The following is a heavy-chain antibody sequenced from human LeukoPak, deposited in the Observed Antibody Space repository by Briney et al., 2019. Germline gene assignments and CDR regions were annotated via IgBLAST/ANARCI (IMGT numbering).Heavy chain of an antibody. CDR1: GFTFSSYA. CDR3: ARTPMIVVVRAEYFQH. Sequence: GGSLRLSRAASGFTFSSYAMHWVRQAPGKGLEWVAVISYDGSNKYYADSVKGRFTISRDNSKNTLYLQMNSLRAEDTAVYYCARTPMIVVVRAEYFQHWGQGTLVTVSS. D-gene: IGHD3-22*01. V-gene: IGHV3-30*04. CDR2: ISYDGSNK. J-gene: IGHJ1*01.